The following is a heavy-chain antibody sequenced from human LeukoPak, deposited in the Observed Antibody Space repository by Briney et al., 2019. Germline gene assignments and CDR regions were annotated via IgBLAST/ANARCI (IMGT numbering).Heavy chain of an antibody. CDR2: INHSGST. V-gene: IGHV4-34*01. CDR1: GGSFSGYY. CDR3: ASTNSYSSSWYDY. Sequence: SETLSLTCAVYGGSFSGYYWSWIRQPPGKGLEWIGEINHSGSTNFNPSLKSRVTISVDTSKNQFSLKLSSVTVADTAVYYCASTNSYSSSWYDYWGQGTLVTVSS. J-gene: IGHJ4*02. D-gene: IGHD6-13*01.